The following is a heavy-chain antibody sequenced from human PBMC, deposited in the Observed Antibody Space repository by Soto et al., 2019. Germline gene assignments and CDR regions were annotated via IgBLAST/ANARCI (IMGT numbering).Heavy chain of an antibody. CDR2: VSFDSKNK. V-gene: IGHV3-30*18. Sequence: LVESGGGVVQPGRSLTLSCAGSGFSFESYSMHWVRQSPGKGLEWVATVSFDSKNKYYIDSVEGRFTLSRDNAKHLLYLQMNSLRHEDTAVYYCAKESVETTYSFYGMDIWGPGTTVTVSS. D-gene: IGHD4-4*01. J-gene: IGHJ6*02. CDR1: GFSFESYS. CDR3: AKESVETTYSFYGMDI.